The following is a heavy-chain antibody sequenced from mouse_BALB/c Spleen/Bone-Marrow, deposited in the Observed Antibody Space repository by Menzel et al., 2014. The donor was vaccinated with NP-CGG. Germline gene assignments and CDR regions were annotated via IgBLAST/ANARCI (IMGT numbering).Heavy chain of an antibody. CDR3: ARGDYAY. Sequence: VKVVESGAELAKPGASVKMSCKASGYTFTSYWMHWVKQRPGQGLEWIGYIYPSTGYTEYNQKFKGKVTLTADKSSSTAYMQLSSLTSEDSAVYYCARGDYAYWGPGTLVTVSA. CDR1: GYTFTSYW. CDR2: IYPSTGYT. D-gene: IGHD2-4*01. J-gene: IGHJ3*01. V-gene: IGHV1-7*01.